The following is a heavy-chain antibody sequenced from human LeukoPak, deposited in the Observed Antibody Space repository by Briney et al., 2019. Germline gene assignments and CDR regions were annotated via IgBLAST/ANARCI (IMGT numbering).Heavy chain of an antibody. D-gene: IGHD4-17*01. CDR2: ISSSGSTI. CDR1: GFTFSTYS. V-gene: IGHV3-48*04. CDR3: ARASTVTLAFDY. Sequence: PGGSLRLSCAASGFTFSTYSGNWVRQAPGKGLEWVSYISSSGSTIYYADSVKGRFTISRDNAKNSLYLQMNSLRAEDTAVYYCARASTVTLAFDYWGQGTLVTVSS. J-gene: IGHJ4*02.